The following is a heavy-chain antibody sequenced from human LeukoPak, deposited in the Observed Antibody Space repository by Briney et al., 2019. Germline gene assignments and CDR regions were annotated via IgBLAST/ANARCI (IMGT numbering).Heavy chain of an antibody. V-gene: IGHV3-23*01. CDR1: GFTFSSYG. CDR2: ISGSGGST. CDR3: ARDKGAFDI. Sequence: GGTLRLSCAASGFTFSSYGMSWVRQAPGKGLEWVSAISGSGGSTYYADSVKGRFTISRDNSKNTLYLQMNSLRAEDTAVYYCARDKGAFDIWGQGTMVTVSS. J-gene: IGHJ3*02.